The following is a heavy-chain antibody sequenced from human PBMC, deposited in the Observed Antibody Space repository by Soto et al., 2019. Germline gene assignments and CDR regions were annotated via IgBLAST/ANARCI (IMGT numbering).Heavy chain of an antibody. J-gene: IGHJ4*02. CDR2: ISATGGTT. CDR3: ARDSDY. CDR1: GFAFSNYV. Sequence: SGFAFSNYVMNWVRQTPGTGLEWVSAISATGGTTYYADSVKGRFTISRDSSKNTLYLQMNSLRADDTAVYYCARDSDYWGQGTLVTVSS. V-gene: IGHV3-23*01.